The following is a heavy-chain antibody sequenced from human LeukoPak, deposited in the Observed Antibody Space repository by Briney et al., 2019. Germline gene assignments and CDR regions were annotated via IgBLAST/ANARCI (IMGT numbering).Heavy chain of an antibody. V-gene: IGHV7-4-1*02. J-gene: IGHJ4*02. CDR2: INTETGNP. CDR1: GYTVTSYA. D-gene: IGHD2-2*01. CDR3: AKQGPGYCCSTRCYGVGH. Sequence: GASVKVSCKASGYTVTSYAMNWVRQAPGQGLEWMGWINTETGNPTYAQGFTGRIVFSLDTSVSTAYLQISSLKAEDAAVYYCAKQGPGYCCSTRCYGVGHWGQGTLVTVSS.